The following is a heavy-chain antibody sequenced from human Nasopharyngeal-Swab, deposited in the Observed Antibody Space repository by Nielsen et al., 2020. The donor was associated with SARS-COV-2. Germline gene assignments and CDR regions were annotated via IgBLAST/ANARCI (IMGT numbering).Heavy chain of an antibody. J-gene: IGHJ6*02. V-gene: IGHV1-2*06. D-gene: IGHD6-6*01. Sequence: ASVQISCKASGYTFTGYYMHWVRQAAAQGLEWMGRINPNSGGTNYAQKFQGRVTMTMDTSIRTAYMDLSSLRSDDTAMYYCARDGTSRGIASRPGLYYYPMDVWGQGTTVTVSS. CDR2: INPNSGGT. CDR1: GYTFTGYY. CDR3: ARDGTSRGIASRPGLYYYPMDV.